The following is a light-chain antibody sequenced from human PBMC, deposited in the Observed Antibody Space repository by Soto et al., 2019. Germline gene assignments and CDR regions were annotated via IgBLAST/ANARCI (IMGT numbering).Light chain of an antibody. CDR2: FAS. CDR1: QSVSNN. J-gene: IGKJ4*01. V-gene: IGKV3-15*01. CDR3: QHYNKWPLT. Sequence: EIVMTQSPATLSVSPGERATLSCRASQSVSNNLARYQQKPGQAPRLLIYFASTRATGIPARFSGSGSETEFTLTISRLQSEDFAVYYCQHYNKWPLTFGGGTKVETK.